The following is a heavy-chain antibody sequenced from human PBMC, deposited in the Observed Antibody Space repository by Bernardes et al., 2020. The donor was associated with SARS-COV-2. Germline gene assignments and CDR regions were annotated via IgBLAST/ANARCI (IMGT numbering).Heavy chain of an antibody. D-gene: IGHD6-6*01. CDR1: GGSISSSSYY. V-gene: IGHV4-39*01. Sequence: SETLSLTCTVSGGSISSSSYYWGWIRQPPGNGLEWIGSIYYTGSTYYNPSLKSRVTISVDTSKNQFSLKLTSVTAADTAVYYCARTSIAVRREDCWGHGTLVTVSS. CDR3: ARTSIAVRREDC. J-gene: IGHJ4*01. CDR2: IYYTGST.